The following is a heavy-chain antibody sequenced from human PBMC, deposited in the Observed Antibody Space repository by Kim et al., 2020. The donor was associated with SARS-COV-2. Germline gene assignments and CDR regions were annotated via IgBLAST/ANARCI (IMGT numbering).Heavy chain of an antibody. CDR3: ASASVAGYFDY. D-gene: IGHD6-19*01. Sequence: YYADSVKGRFTISRDNSKNTLYLQMNSLRAEDTAVYYCASASVAGYFDYWGQGTLVTVSS. J-gene: IGHJ4*02. V-gene: IGHV3-30*01.